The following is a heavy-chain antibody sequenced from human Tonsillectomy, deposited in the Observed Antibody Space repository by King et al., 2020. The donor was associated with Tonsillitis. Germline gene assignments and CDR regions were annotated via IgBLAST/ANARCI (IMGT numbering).Heavy chain of an antibody. CDR3: AREQAVTNYYYYYGMDV. D-gene: IGHD4-17*01. J-gene: IGHJ6*02. CDR2: ISSSSSTI. Sequence: QLVQSGGGLVQPGGSLRLSCAASGFTFSSYSMNWVRQAPGKGLEWVSYISSSSSTIYYADSVKGRFTISRDNAKNSLYLQMNSLRAEDTAVYYCAREQAVTNYYYYYGMDVWGQGTTVTVSS. V-gene: IGHV3-48*01. CDR1: GFTFSSYS.